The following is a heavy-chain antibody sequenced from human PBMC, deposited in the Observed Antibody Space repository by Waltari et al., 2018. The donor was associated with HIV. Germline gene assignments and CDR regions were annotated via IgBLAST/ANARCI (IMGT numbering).Heavy chain of an antibody. D-gene: IGHD2-15*01. CDR3: ARMATVVDWYFDL. CDR1: GGTFHHYA. V-gene: IGHV1-69*01. CDR2: IIPVFGTT. Sequence: QVQLVQSGAEVKKPGSSVKVSCKASGGTFHHYAITWVRQAPGQGLEWMGGIIPVFGTTNYAQKFQGRLTIIADESTSTGYMELSSLRSEDTAVYYCARMATVVDWYFDLWGRGTLVTVSS. J-gene: IGHJ2*01.